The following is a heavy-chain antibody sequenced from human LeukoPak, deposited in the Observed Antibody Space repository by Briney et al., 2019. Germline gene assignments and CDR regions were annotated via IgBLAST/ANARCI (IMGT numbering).Heavy chain of an antibody. CDR3: ARGAQGSSGWFFDY. J-gene: IGHJ4*02. CDR1: GFTFSSYG. Sequence: PGRSLRLSCAASGFTFSSYGLHWVSQAQGKGLEWVAVIWYDGSNKYYADSVKGRFTISRDNSKNTLYLQMNSLRAEDTAVYYCARGAQGSSGWFFDYWGQGTLVTVSS. CDR2: IWYDGSNK. D-gene: IGHD6-19*01. V-gene: IGHV3-33*01.